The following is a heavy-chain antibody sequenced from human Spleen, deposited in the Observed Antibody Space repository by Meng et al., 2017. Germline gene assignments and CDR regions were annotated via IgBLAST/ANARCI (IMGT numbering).Heavy chain of an antibody. J-gene: IGHJ4*02. CDR1: GFTSDDYT. CDR2: ISWDGGST. D-gene: IGHD3-22*01. V-gene: IGHV3-43*01. CDR3: AKGFDYDSIGYYYPLDY. Sequence: GGSLSLSCAASGFTSDDYTMHWVRQAPGKGLEWVSLISWDGGSTYYADSVKGRFTISRDNSKNSLYLQMNSLRTADTALYSCAKGFDYDSIGYYYPLDYWGQGTLVTVSS.